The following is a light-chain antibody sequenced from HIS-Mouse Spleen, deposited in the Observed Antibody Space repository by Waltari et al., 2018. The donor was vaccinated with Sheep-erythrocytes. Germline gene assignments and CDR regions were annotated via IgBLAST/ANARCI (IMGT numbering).Light chain of an antibody. J-gene: IGKJ4*01. CDR3: PQSYSTPPLT. V-gene: IGKV1-39*01. CDR1: QSISSY. CDR2: AAS. Sequence: DIQMTQSPSSLSASVGDRVTITCRASQSISSYLNWYQQKPGKAPKPLIYAASSLQSGVASRFSGSGSGRDFTLTNSSLQHDELVAYYCPQSYSTPPLTFGGGTKVEIK.